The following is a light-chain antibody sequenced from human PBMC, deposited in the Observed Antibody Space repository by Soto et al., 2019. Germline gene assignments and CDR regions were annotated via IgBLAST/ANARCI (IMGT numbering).Light chain of an antibody. V-gene: IGKV3-20*01. J-gene: IGKJ1*01. CDR3: QQYGSSPWT. CDR2: GAS. Sequence: EIVLTQSPGTLSLSPGERATLSCRASQSVSSSYLAWYQQKPGQAPRLLIYGASSRATGIPDRFSGSGSGTDFTLTISRLEPEDFAGYYCQQYGSSPWTFRQGTKVEIK. CDR1: QSVSSSY.